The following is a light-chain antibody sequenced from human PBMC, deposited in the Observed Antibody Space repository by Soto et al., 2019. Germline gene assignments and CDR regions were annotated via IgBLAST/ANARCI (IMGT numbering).Light chain of an antibody. Sequence: QSVLTQPRSVSGSPGQSVTISCTGTSSDVGGYNYVSWYQQHPGKAPKLMIYDVSKRPSGVPDRFSGSKSGNTASLPISGLQDEDEADYSCCSYAGSYSWVFGGGTKLTVL. V-gene: IGLV2-11*01. J-gene: IGLJ3*02. CDR3: CSYAGSYSWV. CDR2: DVS. CDR1: SSDVGGYNY.